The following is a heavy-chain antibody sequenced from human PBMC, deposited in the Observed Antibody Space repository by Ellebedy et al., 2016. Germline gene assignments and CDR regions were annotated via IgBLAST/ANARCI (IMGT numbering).Heavy chain of an antibody. V-gene: IGHV4-39*07. CDR3: ARAHTYLDSRNFYLDYFDH. D-gene: IGHD3-22*01. Sequence: SETLSLXXTISGVSIARNNYFWGWIRQPPGKGLEWIGNIYYSETTYYNPSLKSRVTISLDTSRNQVSLSLNFVTAADTAVYYCARAHTYLDSRNFYLDYFDHWGQGTLVTVSS. CDR1: GVSIARNNYF. CDR2: IYYSETT. J-gene: IGHJ4*02.